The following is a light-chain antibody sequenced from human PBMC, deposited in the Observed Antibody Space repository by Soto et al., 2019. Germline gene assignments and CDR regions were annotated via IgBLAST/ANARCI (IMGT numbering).Light chain of an antibody. CDR1: SSNIGAGYD. CDR2: GNS. CDR3: QSYDSSLSGYV. Sequence: QSVLTQPPSVSGAPGQRVTISRTGSSSNIGAGYDVHWYQQLPGTAPKLLIYGNSNRPSGVPDRFSGSKSGTSASLAITGRQAEDEADYYCQSYDSSLSGYVFGTGTKLTVL. V-gene: IGLV1-40*01. J-gene: IGLJ1*01.